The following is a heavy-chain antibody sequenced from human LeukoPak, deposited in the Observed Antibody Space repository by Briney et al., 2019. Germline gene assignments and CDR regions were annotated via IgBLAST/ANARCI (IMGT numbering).Heavy chain of an antibody. CDR3: ARDSRGSSGAFDI. CDR1: GGSISSGDYY. V-gene: IGHV4-30-4*08. D-gene: IGHD2-21*01. Sequence: SETLSLTCTVSGGSISSGDYYWSWIRQPPGKGLEWFVYIYYSGSTYYNPSLKSRVTISVDTSKNQFSLKLSSVAAADTAVYYCARDSRGSSGAFDIWGQGTMVTVSS. CDR2: IYYSGST. J-gene: IGHJ3*02.